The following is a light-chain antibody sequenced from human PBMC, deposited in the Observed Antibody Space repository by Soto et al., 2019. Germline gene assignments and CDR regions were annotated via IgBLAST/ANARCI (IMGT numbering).Light chain of an antibody. V-gene: IGKV4-1*01. CDR3: QQYFDVPFT. CDR2: WAS. Sequence: DIVMTQSPDSLAVSLSERATMNCKCSRSVLYKSNNKNHLAWYQQKPGQPPQLIIYWASTRESGVPERFSGSGSGTDFTLTISSLEAEDVAFYWCQQYFDVPFTFGGGTKVEI. J-gene: IGKJ4*01. CDR1: RSVLYKSNNKNH.